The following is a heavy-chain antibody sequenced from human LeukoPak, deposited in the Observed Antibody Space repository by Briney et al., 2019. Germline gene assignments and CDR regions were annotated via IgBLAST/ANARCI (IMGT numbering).Heavy chain of an antibody. V-gene: IGHV4-34*01. Sequence: PSETLSLTCAVYGGSFSGYYWSWIRQPPGKGLEWIGEINHSGSTNYNPSLKSRVTISVDTSKNQFSLKLSSVTAADTAVYYCARVRSYGYFDLWGRGTLVTVSS. J-gene: IGHJ2*01. CDR2: INHSGST. CDR1: GGSFSGYY. CDR3: ARVRSYGYFDL.